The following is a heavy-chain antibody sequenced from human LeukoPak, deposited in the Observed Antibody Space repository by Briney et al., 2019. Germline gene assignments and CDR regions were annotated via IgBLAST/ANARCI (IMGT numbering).Heavy chain of an antibody. CDR1: GDSVSNTGAG. CDR2: TYYRSKWYN. D-gene: IGHD1-26*01. V-gene: IGHV6-1*01. J-gene: IGHJ5*02. Sequence: SQTLSLTCAISGDSVSNTGAGWHWIRQSPSRGLEWLGRTYYRSKWYNSSAVSVKGRITINPDTSKNQFSLQLNSVPPEDTAVYYCARGGSYSFDPWGQGTLVTVSS. CDR3: ARGGSYSFDP.